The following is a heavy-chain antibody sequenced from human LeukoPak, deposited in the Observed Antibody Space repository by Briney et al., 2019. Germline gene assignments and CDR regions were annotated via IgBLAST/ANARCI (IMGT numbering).Heavy chain of an antibody. CDR3: ARWYCSSTSCYAGAFDM. J-gene: IGHJ3*02. CDR1: GYTFTNYG. D-gene: IGHD2-2*01. Sequence: GASVKVSCKASGYTFTNYGISWVRQAPGQGLEWMGWISPYNDYTNHAQKLQGRVTMTTDTSTSTGYMELRSLRSDDTAVYYCARWYCSSTSCYAGAFDMWGQGTMVTVSS. V-gene: IGHV1-18*04. CDR2: ISPYNDYT.